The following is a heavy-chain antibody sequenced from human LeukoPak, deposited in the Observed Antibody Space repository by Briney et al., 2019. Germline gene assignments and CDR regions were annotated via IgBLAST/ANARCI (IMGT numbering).Heavy chain of an antibody. CDR2: ISSSGTTT. J-gene: IGHJ4*02. CDR1: GFTFSSYE. Sequence: AGGSLRLSCAASGFTFSSYEMNWVRQAPGKGLEWVSYISSSGTTTYYADSVKGRFTISRDNAKNSLYLQMNSLRAEDTALYYCAKHGYCSGISCFFDFWGQGTQVTVSS. D-gene: IGHD2-2*03. CDR3: AKHGYCSGISCFFDF. V-gene: IGHV3-48*03.